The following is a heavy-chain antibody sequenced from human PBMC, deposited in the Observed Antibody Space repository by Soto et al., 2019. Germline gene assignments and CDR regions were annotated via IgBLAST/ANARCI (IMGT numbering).Heavy chain of an antibody. D-gene: IGHD6-13*01. V-gene: IGHV1-69*13. Sequence: ASVKVSCKASGGTFSSYAISWVRQAPGQGLEWMGGIIPIFGTANYAQKFQGRVTITADESTSTAYMELSSLRSEDTAVYYCARGPYSSSWYEYFQHWGQGTLVTVSS. J-gene: IGHJ1*01. CDR2: IIPIFGTA. CDR1: GGTFSSYA. CDR3: ARGPYSSSWYEYFQH.